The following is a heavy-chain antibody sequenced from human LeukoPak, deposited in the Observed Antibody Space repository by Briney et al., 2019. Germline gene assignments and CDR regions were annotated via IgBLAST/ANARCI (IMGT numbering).Heavy chain of an antibody. CDR3: ARAPGEWLQLGAFDI. J-gene: IGHJ3*02. CDR1: GGSISSYY. CDR2: IYYSGST. D-gene: IGHD5-24*01. Sequence: SETLSLTCTVSGGSISSYYWSWIRQPPGKGLEWIGCIYYSGSTNYNPSLKSRVTISVDTSKNQFSLKLSSVTAADTAVYYCARAPGEWLQLGAFDIWGQGTMVTVSS. V-gene: IGHV4-59*01.